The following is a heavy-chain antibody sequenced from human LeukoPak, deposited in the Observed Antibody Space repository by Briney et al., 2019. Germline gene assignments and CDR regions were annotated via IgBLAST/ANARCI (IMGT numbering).Heavy chain of an antibody. CDR2: ISAYNGNT. V-gene: IGHV1-18*01. CDR3: ARDPNYYGSGSYYNVGFFVL. CDR1: GYTFTSYG. D-gene: IGHD3-10*01. Sequence: ASVKVSCKASGYTFTSYGISWVRQAPGQGLEWMGWISAYNGNTSYAQKLQGRVTMTTDTSTSTAYMELRSLRSDDTAVYYCARDPNYYGSGSYYNVGFFVLWGQGTLVTVSS. J-gene: IGHJ4*02.